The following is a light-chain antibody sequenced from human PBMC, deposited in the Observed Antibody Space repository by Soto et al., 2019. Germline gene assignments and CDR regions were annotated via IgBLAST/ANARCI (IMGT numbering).Light chain of an antibody. CDR1: QGISSY. Sequence: QLTQSPSSLSSSLGDSVTITCRASQGISSYLAWYQQKTGKAPKLLIYDASTLQSGVPSRFSGSGSGTDFTLTISRLQPEDFATYYCQKLNSYPITCGQGTRLEI. V-gene: IGKV1-9*01. CDR3: QKLNSYPIT. CDR2: DAS. J-gene: IGKJ5*01.